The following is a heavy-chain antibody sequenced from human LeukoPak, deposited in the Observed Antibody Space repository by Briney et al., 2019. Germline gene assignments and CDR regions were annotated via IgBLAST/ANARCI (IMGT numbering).Heavy chain of an antibody. CDR1: GFTFSDYY. D-gene: IGHD3-10*01. CDR3: ARDRRRRPLGY. J-gene: IGHJ4*02. V-gene: IGHV3-11*01. Sequence: GGSLRLSCAASGFTFSDYYVSWIRQAPGKGLEWVSYISSNGSTIYYADSVKGRFTISRDNAKNSLYLQMNSLRAEDTAVYYCARDRRRRPLGYWGQGTLVTVSS. CDR2: ISSNGSTI.